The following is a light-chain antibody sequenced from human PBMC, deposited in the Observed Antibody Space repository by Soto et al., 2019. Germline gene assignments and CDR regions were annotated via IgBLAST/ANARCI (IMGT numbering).Light chain of an antibody. CDR3: SSYAGSNNLV. CDR2: EVI. J-gene: IGLJ2*01. V-gene: IGLV2-8*01. CDR1: SSDVGGYNY. Sequence: QSVLTQPPSASGSPGQSVTISCTGTSSDVGGYNYVSWYQHHPGKAPKLMIYEVIKRPSGVPDRFSGSKSGNTASLTVSGLQPEDEADYYCSSYAGSNNLVFGGGTKLTVL.